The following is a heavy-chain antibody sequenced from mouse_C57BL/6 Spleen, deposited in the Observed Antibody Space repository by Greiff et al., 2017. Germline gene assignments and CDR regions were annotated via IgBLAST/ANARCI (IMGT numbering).Heavy chain of an antibody. CDR3: ARPYGSSVSAMDY. D-gene: IGHD1-1*01. V-gene: IGHV1-26*01. CDR2: INPNNGGT. Sequence: VQLQQSGPELVKPGASVKISCKASGYTFTDYYMNWVKQSHGKSLEWIGDINPNNGGTSYNQKFKGKATLTVDKSSSTAYMELRSLTSEDSAVYYCARPYGSSVSAMDYWGQGTSHTVSS. J-gene: IGHJ4*01. CDR1: GYTFTDYY.